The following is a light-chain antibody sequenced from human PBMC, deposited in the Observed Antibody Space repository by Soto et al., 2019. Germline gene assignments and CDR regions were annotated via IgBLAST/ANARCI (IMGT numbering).Light chain of an antibody. CDR3: QQYYSTRGT. J-gene: IGKJ1*01. Sequence: DIVMTQSPDSLAVSLGERATINCKSSQSVLYSSNNKNYLAWYQQKPGQPPKLLIYWASTRESGVPDRFSGSGSGTDFTLTISSLQAEYVAVYYCQQYYSTRGTFGQGTKVEIK. CDR1: QSVLYSSNNKNY. CDR2: WAS. V-gene: IGKV4-1*01.